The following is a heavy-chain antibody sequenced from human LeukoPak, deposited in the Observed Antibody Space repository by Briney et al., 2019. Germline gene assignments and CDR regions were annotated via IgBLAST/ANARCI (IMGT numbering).Heavy chain of an antibody. D-gene: IGHD4-17*01. CDR2: IYYSGST. CDR1: GGSISSYY. J-gene: IGHJ4*02. Sequence: SETLSLTCTVSGGSISSYYWSWIRQPPAKGLEWIGYIYYSGSTDYNPSLKSRITISVDTSKNQFSLKLSSVTAADTAVYYCARGRLLGENDYWGQGTLVTVSS. CDR3: ARGRLLGENDY. V-gene: IGHV4-59*01.